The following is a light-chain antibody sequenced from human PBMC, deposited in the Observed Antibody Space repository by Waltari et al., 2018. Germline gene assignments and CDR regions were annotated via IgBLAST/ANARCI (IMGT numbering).Light chain of an antibody. CDR3: QQYGSRWT. J-gene: IGKJ1*01. Sequence: DIQMTQSPSTLSASLGDRVTITYRASQSIGDSLAWYQQKPGKAPKLLVFKASTLERGVPSRFGGSGSGTEFTLTITSLQPDDVATYYCQQYGSRWTFGQGTKVEVK. CDR2: KAS. V-gene: IGKV1-5*03. CDR1: QSIGDS.